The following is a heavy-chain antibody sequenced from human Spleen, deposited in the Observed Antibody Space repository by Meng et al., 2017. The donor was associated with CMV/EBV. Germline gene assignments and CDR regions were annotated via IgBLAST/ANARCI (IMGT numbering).Heavy chain of an antibody. CDR2: IYSSGGT. D-gene: IGHD3-3*01. CDR1: GGSISSYY. V-gene: IGHV4-4*07. CDR3: ARVNYDFWSGYPWYFDL. Sequence: SETLSLTCTVSGGSISSYYWTWIRQPAGKGLEWIGRIYSSGGTNYKSSLKSRVTMSVDTSKNQFSLKLSSVTAADTAVYYCARVNYDFWSGYPWYFDLWGRGTLVTVSS. J-gene: IGHJ2*01.